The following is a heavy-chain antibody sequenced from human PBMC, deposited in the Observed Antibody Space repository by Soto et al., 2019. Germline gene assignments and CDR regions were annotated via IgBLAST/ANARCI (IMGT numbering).Heavy chain of an antibody. CDR2: IIPIFGTA. Sequence: SVKVSCKASGGTFSSYAISWVRQAPGQGLEWMGGIIPIFGTANYAQEFQGRVTITADESTSTAYMELSSLRSEDTAVYYCARDRCSGGSCYYGMDVWGQGTTVTVSS. D-gene: IGHD2-15*01. V-gene: IGHV1-69*13. CDR3: ARDRCSGGSCYYGMDV. J-gene: IGHJ6*02. CDR1: GGTFSSYA.